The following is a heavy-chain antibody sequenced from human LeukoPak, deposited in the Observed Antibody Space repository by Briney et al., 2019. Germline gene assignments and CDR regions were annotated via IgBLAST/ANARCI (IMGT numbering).Heavy chain of an antibody. V-gene: IGHV3-21*01. CDR3: ARDRGEGYCGSTSCYFSFDY. D-gene: IGHD2-2*01. J-gene: IGHJ4*02. CDR1: GFTFRSYT. CDR2: ISGSSSGI. Sequence: GVSLRLSCAASGFTFRSYTMNWVRQAPGSGLAWVSSISGSSSGIYYADSVRGRFTISRDNAKNSLYLQMNSLRAEDTAVYYCARDRGEGYCGSTSCYFSFDYWGQGTLVTVSS.